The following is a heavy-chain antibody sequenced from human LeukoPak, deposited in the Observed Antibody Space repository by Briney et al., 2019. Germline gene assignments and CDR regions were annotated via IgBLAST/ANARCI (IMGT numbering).Heavy chain of an antibody. D-gene: IGHD2-8*01. J-gene: IGHJ4*02. CDR3: ARASAGTNGMLDY. CDR2: VIFSGGST. V-gene: IGHV3-23*01. CDR1: GFTLSSYS. Sequence: GGSLRLSRAASGFTLSSYSMSWVRQAPGKGLEWVASVIFSGGSTYYADSVEGRFTISRDNSKGTLYLEMDSLRAEDTAVYYCARASAGTNGMLDYWGQGTLVTVSS.